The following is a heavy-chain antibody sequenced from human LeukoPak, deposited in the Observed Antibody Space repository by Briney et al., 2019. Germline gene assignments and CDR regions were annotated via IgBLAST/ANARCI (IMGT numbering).Heavy chain of an antibody. V-gene: IGHV3-48*03. CDR3: AKELGCSGGSCYSRGLKAFDI. J-gene: IGHJ3*02. D-gene: IGHD2-15*01. CDR2: ISSSGSTI. CDR1: GFTFSSYE. Sequence: GGSLRLSCAASGFTFSSYEMNWVRQAPGKGLEWVSYISSSGSTIYYADSVKGRFTISRDNSKNTLYLQMNSLRAEDTAVYYCAKELGCSGGSCYSRGLKAFDIWGQGTMVTVSS.